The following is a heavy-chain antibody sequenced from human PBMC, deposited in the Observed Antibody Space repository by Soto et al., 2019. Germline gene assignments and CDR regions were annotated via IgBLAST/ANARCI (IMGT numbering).Heavy chain of an antibody. Sequence: PSETLSLTCTVSGGSISSSSYYWGWIRQPPGKGLEWIGSIYYSGSTYYNPSLKSRVTISVDTSKNQFSLKLSSVTAADTAVYYCARARYCSGGSCERYYYGMDVWGQGTTVTVSS. D-gene: IGHD2-15*01. CDR1: GGSISSSSYY. J-gene: IGHJ6*02. CDR3: ARARYCSGGSCERYYYGMDV. V-gene: IGHV4-39*07. CDR2: IYYSGST.